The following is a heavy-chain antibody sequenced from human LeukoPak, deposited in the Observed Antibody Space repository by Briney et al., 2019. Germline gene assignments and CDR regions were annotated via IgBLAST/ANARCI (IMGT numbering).Heavy chain of an antibody. CDR1: GFTFSSYS. J-gene: IGHJ3*02. Sequence: GGSLRLSCAASGFTFSSYSMNWVRQAPGKGLEWVSSISSSSSYIYYADSVKGRFTISRDNAKNSLYLQMNSLRAEDTAVYYCARSRLVGAFDIWGQGTMVTVSS. CDR2: ISSSSSYI. CDR3: ARSRLVGAFDI. V-gene: IGHV3-21*01. D-gene: IGHD2-2*01.